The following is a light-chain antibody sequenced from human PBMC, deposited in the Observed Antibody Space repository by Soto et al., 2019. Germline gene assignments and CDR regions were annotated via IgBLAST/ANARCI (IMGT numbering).Light chain of an antibody. J-gene: IGLJ2*01. CDR1: SSDVGRYNY. CDR3: CSYTRSSTLL. Sequence: QSALTQPASVSGSPGQSITISCTGTSSDVGRYNYVSSYQQHPGRAPRLIVYEVINRPAGVSNRFSGSKSGNTASLTISGLHAADEADYYCCSYTRSSTLLFGGGTKLTVL. CDR2: EVI. V-gene: IGLV2-14*01.